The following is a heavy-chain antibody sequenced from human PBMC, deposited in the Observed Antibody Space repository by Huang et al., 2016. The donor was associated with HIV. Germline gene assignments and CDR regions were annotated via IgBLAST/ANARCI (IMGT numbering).Heavy chain of an antibody. CDR2: IAYDEDNK. V-gene: IGHV3-30*03. J-gene: IGHJ4*02. CDR3: ARGPIRFLAWLLNFDY. D-gene: IGHD3-3*01. CDR1: GFTFSSYG. Sequence: QILLIESGGGVVQPGRSLRLSCAASGFTFSSYGMHWVSRAPGKGLELVAVIAYDEDNKYYADSLRGRFTISRDNSKNTLYLQMNSLRIEDTAVYYCARGPIRFLAWLLNFDYWGQGALVTVSS.